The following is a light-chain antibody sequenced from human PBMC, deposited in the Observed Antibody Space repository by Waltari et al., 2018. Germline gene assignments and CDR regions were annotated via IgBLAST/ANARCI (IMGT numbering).Light chain of an antibody. CDR3: AVWEGSLKV. Sequence: SVLTQPPSVSGTPGQRVTISCSGSTSNVGTNYVFWYQLRPGAAPRLLIYKNHQRPSGVPARFSGSKSGTSASLAISGLRSEDEGDYYCAVWEGSLKVFGAGTKVTVL. J-gene: IGLJ1*01. V-gene: IGLV1-47*01. CDR1: TSNVGTNY. CDR2: KNH.